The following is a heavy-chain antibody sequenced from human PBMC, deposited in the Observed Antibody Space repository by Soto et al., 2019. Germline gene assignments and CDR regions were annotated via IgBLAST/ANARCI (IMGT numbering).Heavy chain of an antibody. Sequence: SETLSLTCAVYGGSFSGYYWSWIRQPPGKGLEWIGEINHSGSTNYNPSLKSRVTISVDTSKNQFSLKLSSVTAADTAVYYCARRRLPRRENAFDIWGQGTMVTVSS. J-gene: IGHJ3*02. CDR3: ARRRLPRRENAFDI. D-gene: IGHD4-17*01. CDR2: INHSGST. CDR1: GGSFSGYY. V-gene: IGHV4-34*01.